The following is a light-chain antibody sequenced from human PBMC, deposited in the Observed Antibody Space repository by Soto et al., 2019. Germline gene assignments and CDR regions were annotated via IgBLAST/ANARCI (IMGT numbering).Light chain of an antibody. CDR2: SNS. Sequence: QSVLTKPPSASGTPGQGVTISCSGSSSNIGRNIVNWYQQLPGTAPKLLIYSNSQRPSGVPDRFSGSKSGTSASLVISGLQSEDEADYYCAAWDDSLNGQLFGGGTQLTVL. CDR1: SSNIGRNI. V-gene: IGLV1-44*01. CDR3: AAWDDSLNGQL. J-gene: IGLJ7*01.